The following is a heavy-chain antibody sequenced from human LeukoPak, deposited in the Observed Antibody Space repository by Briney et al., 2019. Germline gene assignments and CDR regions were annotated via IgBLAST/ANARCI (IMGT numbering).Heavy chain of an antibody. V-gene: IGHV4-59*01. CDR1: GGPISSYY. J-gene: IGHJ4*02. D-gene: IGHD6-6*01. Sequence: TSETLSLTCTVSGGPISSYYWGWIRQPPGKGLEWIGCIYDSGKTNYNASLKSRVTISVDTSKNQFSLKLSSVTAADTAVYYCAKADYSEYSSSSPDYWGQGTLVTVSS. CDR3: AKADYSEYSSSSPDY. CDR2: IYDSGKT.